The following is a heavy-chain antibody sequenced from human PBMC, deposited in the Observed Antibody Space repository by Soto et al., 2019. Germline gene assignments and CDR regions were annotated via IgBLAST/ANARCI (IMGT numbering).Heavy chain of an antibody. J-gene: IGHJ4*02. CDR3: ARDLYSPGR. Sequence: LRLSCAASGFTFSSYWMSWVRQAPGKGLEWVANIKQDGSEKNYVDSVKGRFTVSRDNAKNLLYLQMNSLRAEDTAVYYCARDLYSPGRWGQGTLVTVSS. CDR2: IKQDGSEK. V-gene: IGHV3-7*01. D-gene: IGHD2-15*01. CDR1: GFTFSSYW.